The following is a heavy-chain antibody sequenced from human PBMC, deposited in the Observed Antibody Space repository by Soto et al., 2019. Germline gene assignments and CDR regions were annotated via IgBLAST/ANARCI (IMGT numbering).Heavy chain of an antibody. V-gene: IGHV1-69*12. CDR3: ARTYGDSCYSYYYGMDV. Sequence: QVQLVQSGAEVKKPGSSVKVSCKASGGTFSSYAISWVRQAPGQGLEWMGGIIPIFGTANYAQKFQGRVTITADESMSXXYMALCTLRSEDTAVYYCARTYGDSCYSYYYGMDVWGQGTTVTVSS. CDR2: IIPIFGTA. CDR1: GGTFSSYA. J-gene: IGHJ6*02. D-gene: IGHD4-17*01.